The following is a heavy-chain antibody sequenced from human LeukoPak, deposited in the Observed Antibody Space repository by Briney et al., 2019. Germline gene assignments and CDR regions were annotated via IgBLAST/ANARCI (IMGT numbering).Heavy chain of an antibody. CDR1: GGSFSGYY. CDR3: ARNILDIVVVPAAVRDAFDT. V-gene: IGHV4-34*01. J-gene: IGHJ3*02. CDR2: INHSGST. Sequence: SETLSLTCAVYGGSFSGYYWSWIRQPPGKGLEWIGEINHSGSTNYNPSLKSRVTISVDTSKNQFSLKLSSVTAADTAVYYCARNILDIVVVPAAVRDAFDTWGQGTMVTVSS. D-gene: IGHD2-2*01.